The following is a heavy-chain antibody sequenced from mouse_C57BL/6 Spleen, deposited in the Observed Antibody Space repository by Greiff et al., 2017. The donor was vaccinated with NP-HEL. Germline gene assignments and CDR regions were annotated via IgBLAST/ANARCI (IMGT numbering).Heavy chain of an antibody. V-gene: IGHV1-81*01. Sequence: QVQLQQSGAELARPGASVKLSCKASGYTFTSYGISWVKQRTGQGLEWIGEIYPRSGNTHYNEKFKGKATLTADKSSSTAYMELRSLTSEDSAVYFCARGGLFDVWGTGTTVTVSS. CDR2: IYPRSGNT. D-gene: IGHD3-3*01. CDR1: GYTFTSYG. J-gene: IGHJ1*03. CDR3: ARGGLFDV.